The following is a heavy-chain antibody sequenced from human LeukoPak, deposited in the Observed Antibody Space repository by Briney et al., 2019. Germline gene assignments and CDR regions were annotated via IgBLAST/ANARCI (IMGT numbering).Heavy chain of an antibody. D-gene: IGHD4-23*01. CDR1: GFTFDDYA. CDR2: ISWNSGSI. J-gene: IGHJ6*02. Sequence: GGSLRLSCAASGFTFDDYAMHWVRQAPGKGLEWVSGISWNSGSIGYADSVKGRFTISRDNAKNSLYLQMNSLRAEDTALYYCAKDINGGYPPYYYYGMDVWGQGTTVTVSS. V-gene: IGHV3-9*01. CDR3: AKDINGGYPPYYYYGMDV.